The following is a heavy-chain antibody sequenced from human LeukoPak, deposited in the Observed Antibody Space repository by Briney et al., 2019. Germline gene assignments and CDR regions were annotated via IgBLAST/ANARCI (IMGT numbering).Heavy chain of an antibody. CDR1: GGSISSYY. D-gene: IGHD3-22*01. V-gene: IGHV4-39*02. J-gene: IGHJ4*02. Sequence: SETLSLTCSVSGGSISSYYWGWIRQPPGKGLEWIGSIYYSGSTYYNPSLKSRVTISVDTSKNQFSLKLSSVTAADTAVYYCARESRMIVVVITSYFDYWGQGTLVTVSS. CDR3: ARESRMIVVVITSYFDY. CDR2: IYYSGST.